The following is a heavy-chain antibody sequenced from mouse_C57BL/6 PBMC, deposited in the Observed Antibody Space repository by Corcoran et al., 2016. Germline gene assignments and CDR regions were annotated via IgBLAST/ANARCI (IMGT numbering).Heavy chain of an antibody. J-gene: IGHJ4*01. D-gene: IGHD1-1*01. CDR2: INPNNGGT. Sequence: EVQLQQSGPELVKPGASVKISCKASGYTFTDYYMNWVKQSHGKSLEWIGDINPNNGGTSYNQKFKGKATLTVDKSSSTAYMELRSLTSEDSAVYYCARESGDGSSYAMDYWGQGTSVTVSS. CDR3: ARESGDGSSYAMDY. V-gene: IGHV1-26*01. CDR1: GYTFTDYY.